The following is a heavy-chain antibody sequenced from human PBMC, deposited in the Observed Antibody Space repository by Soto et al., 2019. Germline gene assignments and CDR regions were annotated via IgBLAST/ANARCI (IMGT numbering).Heavy chain of an antibody. D-gene: IGHD3-16*01. CDR2: IFPADSDT. CDR3: ARLLRGDYEDDAFDI. CDR1: GYSFTSYW. Sequence: EVQLVQSGAEVKKPGESLKISCKASGYSFTSYWIGWVRQMPGKGLEWMGTIFPADSDTRYSPSCQGQVTISVDMSINTAYLQWTSLQASDSATYYCARLLRGDYEDDAFDIWGHGTMVTVSS. V-gene: IGHV5-51*01. J-gene: IGHJ3*02.